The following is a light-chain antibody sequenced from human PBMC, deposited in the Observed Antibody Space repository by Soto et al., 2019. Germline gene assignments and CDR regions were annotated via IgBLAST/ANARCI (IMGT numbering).Light chain of an antibody. CDR3: SSYTSISTLYV. V-gene: IGLV2-14*01. Sequence: QSALTRPASVSGSPGQSITISCTGTNSDVGGYNYVSWYQQHPGKAPELMIYEVSHRPSGVSNRFSGSKSDSTASLTISGLQAEDEADYYCSSYTSISTLYVFGTGTKVTVL. J-gene: IGLJ1*01. CDR2: EVS. CDR1: NSDVGGYNY.